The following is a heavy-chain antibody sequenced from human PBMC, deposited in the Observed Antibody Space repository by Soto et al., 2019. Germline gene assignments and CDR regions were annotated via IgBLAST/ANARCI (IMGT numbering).Heavy chain of an antibody. CDR2: VNRDGST. V-gene: IGHV4-34*01. J-gene: IGHJ6*02. CDR1: GESFSGYY. D-gene: IGHD3-10*01. Sequence: QVYLQQWGAGLLKPSETLSLTCGVYGESFSGYYWSWIRQPPGKGLEWMGEVNRDGSTNYNPSLKSRVTMSTDTSQKQISLNLNSVTAADTAVYYCAGFRWFGQKYELDVWGQGTTVTVSS. CDR3: AGFRWFGQKYELDV.